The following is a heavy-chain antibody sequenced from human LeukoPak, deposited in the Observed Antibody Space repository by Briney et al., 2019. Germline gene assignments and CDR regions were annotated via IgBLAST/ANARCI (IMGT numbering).Heavy chain of an antibody. J-gene: IGHJ4*02. CDR1: GFTASSNY. Sequence: GGSLRLSCAASGFTASSNYMSWVRQAPGKGLEWVSVIYSGGSTYYADSVKGRFTISRDNSKNTLYLQMNSLRAEDTAVYYCARGLGYCSSTSCYRLGFDYWGQGTLVTVSS. V-gene: IGHV3-53*01. CDR2: IYSGGST. CDR3: ARGLGYCSSTSCYRLGFDY. D-gene: IGHD2-2*01.